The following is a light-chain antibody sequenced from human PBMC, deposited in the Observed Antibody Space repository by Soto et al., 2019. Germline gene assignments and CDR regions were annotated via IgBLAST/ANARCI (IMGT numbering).Light chain of an antibody. CDR1: SSDVGGYNY. J-gene: IGLJ2*01. CDR3: SSFAGGGNPVL. CDR2: EVT. Sequence: QSALTQPPSASGSHGQSVTISCTGTSSDVGGYNYVSWHQQNPGKAPKVMIYEVTKRPPGVPDRFSGSKSGNTASLTVSGLQAEDEADYYCSSFAGGGNPVLLGGGTKLTVL. V-gene: IGLV2-8*01.